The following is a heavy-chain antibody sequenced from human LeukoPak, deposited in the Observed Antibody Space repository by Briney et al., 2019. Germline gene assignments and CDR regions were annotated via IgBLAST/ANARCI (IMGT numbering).Heavy chain of an antibody. Sequence: PSETLSLTCTVSGGSISSYYWSWIRQPPGKGLEWIGYIYHSGSTYYNPSLKSRVTISVDRSKNQFSLKLSSVAAADTAVYYCAGGANYYDSSGYYPDAFVIWGQGTMVTVSS. CDR3: AGGANYYDSSGYYPDAFVI. CDR1: GGSISSYY. D-gene: IGHD3-22*01. J-gene: IGHJ3*02. CDR2: IYHSGST. V-gene: IGHV4-59*12.